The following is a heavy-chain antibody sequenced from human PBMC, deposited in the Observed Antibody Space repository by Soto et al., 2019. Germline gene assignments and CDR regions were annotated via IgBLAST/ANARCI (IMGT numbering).Heavy chain of an antibody. V-gene: IGHV1-3*04. CDR2: INTGNGNT. Sequence: ASVKVSCKASGYTFYDCGMHWVRQAPGQSLEWMGWINTGNGNTEYSQKFQGRVTTTRDSSATTVYMELSSLRSEDTAVYYCARALGATTPPDYWGQGTLVTVSS. D-gene: IGHD1-26*01. J-gene: IGHJ4*02. CDR1: GYTFYDCG. CDR3: ARALGATTPPDY.